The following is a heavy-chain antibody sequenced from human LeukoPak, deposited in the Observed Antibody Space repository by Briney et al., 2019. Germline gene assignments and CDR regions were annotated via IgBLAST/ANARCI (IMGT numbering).Heavy chain of an antibody. D-gene: IGHD3-22*01. CDR1: GFTFSNYA. Sequence: PGGSLRLSCAASGFTFSNYAMDWVRQAPGKGLEWVSATSAGGDNTLYADSVKGRFTISRDNSKDTLYLHMNSLTAEDTAVYFCVYYDSSGYYYGRLRYWGQGTPVTVSP. CDR2: TSAGGDNT. CDR3: VYYDSSGYYYGRLRY. J-gene: IGHJ4*02. V-gene: IGHV3-23*01.